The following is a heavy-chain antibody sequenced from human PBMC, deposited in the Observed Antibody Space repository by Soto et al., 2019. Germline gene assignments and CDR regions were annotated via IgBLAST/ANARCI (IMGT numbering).Heavy chain of an antibody. CDR3: ARDPTDHYDILTGPEGLGYYYYYGMDV. J-gene: IGHJ6*02. CDR2: ISYDGSNK. D-gene: IGHD3-9*01. Sequence: QVQLVESGGGVVQPGRSLRLSCAASGFTFSSYAMHWVRQAPGKGLEWVAVISYDGSNKYYADSVKGRFTISRDNSKNTLYLQMNSLRAEDTAVYYCARDPTDHYDILTGPEGLGYYYYYGMDVWGQGPTVTVSS. V-gene: IGHV3-30*14. CDR1: GFTFSSYA.